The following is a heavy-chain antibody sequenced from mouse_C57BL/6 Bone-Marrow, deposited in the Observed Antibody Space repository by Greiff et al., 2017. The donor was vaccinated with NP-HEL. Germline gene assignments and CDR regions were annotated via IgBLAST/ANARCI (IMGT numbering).Heavy chain of an antibody. CDR3: ARFYYYGSSYWYFDV. CDR1: GYTFTSYW. J-gene: IGHJ1*03. V-gene: IGHV1-69*01. Sequence: QVQLKQPGAELVMPGASVKLSCKASGYTFTSYWMHWVKQRPGQGLEWIGEIDPSDSYTNYNQKFKGKSTLTVDKSSSTAYMQLSSLTSEDSAVYYCARFYYYGSSYWYFDVWGTGTTVTVSS. CDR2: IDPSDSYT. D-gene: IGHD1-1*01.